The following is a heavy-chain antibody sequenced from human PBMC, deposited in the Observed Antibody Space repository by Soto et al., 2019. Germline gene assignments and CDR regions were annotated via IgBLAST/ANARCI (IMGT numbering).Heavy chain of an antibody. J-gene: IGHJ4*02. Sequence: GGSLRLSCAASGFTFSSYAMSWVRQAPGKGLEWVSAISGSGSSTYYADSVKGRFTISRDNSKNTLYLQMNSLRAEDTAVYYCAITTRLYCSGGSCHDYWGQGTLVTVSS. CDR2: ISGSGSST. D-gene: IGHD2-15*01. CDR3: AITTRLYCSGGSCHDY. CDR1: GFTFSSYA. V-gene: IGHV3-23*01.